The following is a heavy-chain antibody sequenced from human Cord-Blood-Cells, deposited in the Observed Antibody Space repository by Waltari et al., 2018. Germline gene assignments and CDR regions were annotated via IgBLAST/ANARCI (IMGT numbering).Heavy chain of an antibody. Sequence: EVQLVESGGGLVQPGGSLRLSCAASGFTFSDHYMDWVRQAPGKGLEWVGRTRNKANSYTTEYAASVKGRFTSSRDDSKNSLYLQMNSLKTEDTAVYYCARENWNYYYGMDVWGQGTTVTVSS. D-gene: IGHD1-1*01. CDR2: TRNKANSYTT. CDR3: ARENWNYYYGMDV. CDR1: GFTFSDHY. V-gene: IGHV3-72*01. J-gene: IGHJ6*02.